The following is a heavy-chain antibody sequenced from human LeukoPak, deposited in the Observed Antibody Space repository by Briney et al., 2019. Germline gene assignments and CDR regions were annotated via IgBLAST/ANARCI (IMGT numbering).Heavy chain of an antibody. CDR2: ISAYNGNT. D-gene: IGHD2-15*01. CDR1: GYTFTSYG. CDR3: ARGGGYCSGGSCRYFDY. Sequence: ASVKVSCEASGYTFTSYGISWVRPAPGQGLECMGWISAYNGNTNYAQRLQGRVTMTTDTSTSTAYMELRSLRSDDTAVYYCARGGGYCSGGSCRYFDYWGQGTLVTVSS. J-gene: IGHJ4*02. V-gene: IGHV1-18*01.